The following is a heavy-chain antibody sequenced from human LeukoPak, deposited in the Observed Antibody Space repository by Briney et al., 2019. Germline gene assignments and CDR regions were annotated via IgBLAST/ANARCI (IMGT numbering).Heavy chain of an antibody. CDR2: IIPIFGTA. D-gene: IGHD3-16*02. CDR3: ARATYYDHVWGSYRYGNFDY. J-gene: IGHJ4*02. CDR1: GGTFSSYA. V-gene: IGHV1-69*13. Sequence: SVKVSCKASGGTFSSYAISWVRQAPGQGLEWMGGIIPIFGTANYAQKFQGRVTITADESTSTAYMELSSLRSEDTAVYYCARATYYDHVWGSYRYGNFDYWGQGTLVTVSS.